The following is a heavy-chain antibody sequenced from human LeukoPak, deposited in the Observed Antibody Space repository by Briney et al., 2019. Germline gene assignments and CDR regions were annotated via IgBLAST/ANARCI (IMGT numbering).Heavy chain of an antibody. CDR1: GYTSTTYG. CDR3: ARDLRGAAQYSDAFHI. J-gene: IGHJ3*02. D-gene: IGHD6-13*01. CDR2: TYNSYT. Sequence: ASVKVSCKASGYTSTTYGISWVRQAPGQGLEWMGWTYNSYTHYAQTLRDRLTMTTDTSTSTSYMELRSLRSDDTAVYYCARDLRGAAQYSDAFHIWGQGTMVTVSS. V-gene: IGHV1-18*01.